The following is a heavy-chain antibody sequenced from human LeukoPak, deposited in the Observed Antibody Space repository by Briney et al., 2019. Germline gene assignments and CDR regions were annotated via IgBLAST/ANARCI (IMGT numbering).Heavy chain of an antibody. V-gene: IGHV1-18*01. CDR3: TRDPAHEEVRGIFIPYFDC. D-gene: IGHD3-10*01. J-gene: IGHJ4*02. CDR1: GYTFARYG. CDR2: ISANSGYT. Sequence: ASVKVSCKASGYTFARYGISWVRQAPGQGLEWMGWISANSGYTNYAQNHQGRLTMTTDTSTSTAYMELRSLRADDTAMYYCTRDPAHEEVRGIFIPYFDCWGQGTLVTVSS.